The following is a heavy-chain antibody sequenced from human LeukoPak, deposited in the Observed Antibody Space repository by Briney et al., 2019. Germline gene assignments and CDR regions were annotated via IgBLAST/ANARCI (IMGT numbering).Heavy chain of an antibody. CDR3: ARSYRILNRHFDP. J-gene: IGHJ5*02. D-gene: IGHD3-16*02. CDR1: GGSISSYY. Sequence: SETLSLTCTVSGGSISSYYWSWIRQPPGKGLEWIGYIYYSGSTNYNPSLKSRVTISVDTSKNQFSLKLSSVTAADTAVYYCARSYRILNRHFDPWGQGTLVTVSS. CDR2: IYYSGST. V-gene: IGHV4-59*01.